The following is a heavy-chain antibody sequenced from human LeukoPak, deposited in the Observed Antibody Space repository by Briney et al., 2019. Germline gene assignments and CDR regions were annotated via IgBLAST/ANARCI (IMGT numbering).Heavy chain of an antibody. CDR1: GFTFSSYG. Sequence: GGSLRLSCAASGFTFSSYGMHWVRQAPGKGLEWVAVIWYDGNNKYYADFVKGRFTISRDNSKNTLYLQLNSLRAEDTAGYNCARDRGSREDGMDVWGQGTTVTVSS. CDR2: IWYDGNNK. D-gene: IGHD1-26*01. J-gene: IGHJ6*02. CDR3: ARDRGSREDGMDV. V-gene: IGHV3-33*01.